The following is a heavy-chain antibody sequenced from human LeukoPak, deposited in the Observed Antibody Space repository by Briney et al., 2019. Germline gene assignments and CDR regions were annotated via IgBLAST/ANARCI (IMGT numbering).Heavy chain of an antibody. CDR1: GYTFTCYY. CDR3: VRDAIAASGTGG. CDR2: INPNSGGT. D-gene: IGHD6-13*01. J-gene: IGHJ4*02. V-gene: IGHV1-2*02. Sequence: ASVKVSCKASGYTFTCYYMHWVRQAPGQGLEWMGWINPNSGGTNYAQNFQGRVTMTRDTSISTAYMELSGLRSDDRAVYYCVRDAIAASGTGGGGQGTLVTVSS.